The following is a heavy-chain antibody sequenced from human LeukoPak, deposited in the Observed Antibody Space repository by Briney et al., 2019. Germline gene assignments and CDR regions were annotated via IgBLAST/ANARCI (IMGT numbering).Heavy chain of an antibody. CDR2: IYYRGST. D-gene: IGHD3-3*01. Sequence: PSETLSLTCTVSGGSLSSYYWGWIRQPPVKGLEWIGYIYYRGSTNYNPSLKSRVTMSIDTSKNQFSLKLSSVTTADTAVYYCAATYYDFWSGYIIPPLFDYWGQGTLVTVSS. CDR1: GGSLSSYY. V-gene: IGHV4-59*01. CDR3: AATYYDFWSGYIIPPLFDY. J-gene: IGHJ4*02.